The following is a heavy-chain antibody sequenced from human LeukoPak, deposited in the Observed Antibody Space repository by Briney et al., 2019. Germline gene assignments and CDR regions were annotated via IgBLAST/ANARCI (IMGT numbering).Heavy chain of an antibody. CDR1: GGTFSSYT. V-gene: IGHV1-69*01. D-gene: IGHD3-10*01. CDR3: APYYGSGMFGWFGP. J-gene: IGHJ5*02. Sequence: ASVKVSCKASGGTFSSYTNGWVSHTPGQVLEWMGGIIPIFGTANYAQKFQGRVTITAVESTITAYMELSSLRSEDTAVYYCAPYYGSGMFGWFGPWGQGTLVTVSS. CDR2: IIPIFGTA.